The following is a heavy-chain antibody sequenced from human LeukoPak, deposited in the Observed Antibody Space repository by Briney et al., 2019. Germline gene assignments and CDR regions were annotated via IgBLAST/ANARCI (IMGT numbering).Heavy chain of an antibody. CDR1: GFTFSSYA. J-gene: IGHJ3*02. CDR3: ARESDYYDSSGYYDAFDI. D-gene: IGHD3-22*01. V-gene: IGHV3-30-3*01. CDR2: IAYGGSNK. Sequence: GGSLRLSCAASGFTFSSYAMHWVRQAPGKGLEWVAVIAYGGSNKYYADSVKGRFTISRDNSKNTLYLQMNSLRAEDTAVYYCARESDYYDSSGYYDAFDIWGQGTMVTVSS.